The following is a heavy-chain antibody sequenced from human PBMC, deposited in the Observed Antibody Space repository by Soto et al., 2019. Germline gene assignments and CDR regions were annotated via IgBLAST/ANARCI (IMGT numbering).Heavy chain of an antibody. Sequence: ASVKVSCKASGGTFSSYTISWVRQAPGQGLEWMGWISAYNGNTNYAQKLQGRVTMTTDTSTSTAYMELRSLRSDDTAVYYCARVVGILVFDPWGQGTLVTVSS. V-gene: IGHV1-18*01. CDR2: ISAYNGNT. CDR3: ARVVGILVFDP. CDR1: GGTFSSYT. D-gene: IGHD2-2*01. J-gene: IGHJ5*02.